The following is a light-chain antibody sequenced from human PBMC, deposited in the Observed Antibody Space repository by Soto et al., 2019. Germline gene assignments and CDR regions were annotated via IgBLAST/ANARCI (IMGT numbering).Light chain of an antibody. Sequence: VLTQAPDTLSVSPGERATLSCRASETVRSNLAWYQQKPGQAPRLLIYAASTRATGIPARFIGNGSGTEFTLTISSLQSEDFAVYYCQQYNNWWTFGQGTKVDIK. CDR3: QQYNNWWT. V-gene: IGKV3D-15*01. J-gene: IGKJ1*01. CDR2: AAS. CDR1: ETVRSN.